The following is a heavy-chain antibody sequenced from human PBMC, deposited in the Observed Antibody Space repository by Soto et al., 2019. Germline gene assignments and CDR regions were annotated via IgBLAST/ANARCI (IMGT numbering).Heavy chain of an antibody. CDR1: GGPFSSYT. CDR2: IIPILGIA. Sequence: QVQLVQSGAEVKKPGSSVKVSCKSSGGPFSSYTISRVRQAPGQGLEWMGRIIPILGIANYAQKFQGRVTIAADKPTCTAYMELSSLRSEDTAVYYCASRYDSSDYWGQGTLVTVSS. CDR3: ASRYDSSDY. J-gene: IGHJ4*02. V-gene: IGHV1-69*02. D-gene: IGHD3-22*01.